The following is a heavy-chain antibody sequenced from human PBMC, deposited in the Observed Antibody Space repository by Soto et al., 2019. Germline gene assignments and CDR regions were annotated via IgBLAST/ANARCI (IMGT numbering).Heavy chain of an antibody. D-gene: IGHD2-21*01. V-gene: IGHV3-30-3*01. CDR2: ISYDGSNK. CDR3: GGGSRTVYGWVHIGAFDI. CDR1: GFTFSSYA. J-gene: IGHJ3*02. Sequence: QVQLVESGGGVVQPGRSLRLSCAASGFTFSSYAMHWVRQAPGKGLEWVAVISYDGSNKYYADSVKGRFTISRDNSKNTLYLQSNSLRGEATAVYYWGGGSRTVYGWVHIGAFDIWGQGAMVTVSS.